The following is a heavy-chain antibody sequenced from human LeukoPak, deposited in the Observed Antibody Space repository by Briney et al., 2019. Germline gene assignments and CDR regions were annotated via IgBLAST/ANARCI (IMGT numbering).Heavy chain of an antibody. V-gene: IGHV5-51*01. Sequence: GESLKISCKGSGYTFTSYWIGWVRQMPGKGLEWMGVVFPGDSDTRYSPSFQGQVTISADKSINTAYLQWSSLRASDTAMYYCARHRIGSSWNAEVDKYFEYWGQGTLVTVSS. CDR2: VFPGDSDT. CDR1: GYTFTSYW. J-gene: IGHJ4*02. CDR3: ARHRIGSSWNAEVDKYFEY. D-gene: IGHD6-13*01.